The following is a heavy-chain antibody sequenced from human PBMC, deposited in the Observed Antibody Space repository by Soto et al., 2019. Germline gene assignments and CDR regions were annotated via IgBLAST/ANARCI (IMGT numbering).Heavy chain of an antibody. CDR2: IPQEGSDG. V-gene: IGHV3-7*03. CDR1: GFTLSMYS. Sequence: GGSLRLSCEVSGFTLSMYSMSWVRQAPGKGLEWVAKIPQEGSDGHYVDSVKGRFTISRDNAKNSVYLQMNSLRADDTAVYYCAKGVYYYDTDGRMMFEHWGQGTKVTVSS. J-gene: IGHJ4*01. D-gene: IGHD3-22*01. CDR3: AKGVYYYDTDGRMMFEH.